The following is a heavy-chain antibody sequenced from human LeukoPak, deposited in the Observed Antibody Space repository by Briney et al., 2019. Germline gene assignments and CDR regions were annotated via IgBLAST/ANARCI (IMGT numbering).Heavy chain of an antibody. CDR3: VKGMEDYDILTSVLDV. CDR1: GFTFSSYA. CDR2: ISSNGGST. V-gene: IGHV3-64D*06. Sequence: GGSLRLSCSASGFTFSSYAMHWVRQAPGKGLEYVSAISSNGGSTYYADSVKGRFTISRDNSKNTLYLQMSSLRAEDTAVYYCVKGMEDYDILTSVLDVWGQGTTVTVSS. J-gene: IGHJ6*02. D-gene: IGHD3-9*01.